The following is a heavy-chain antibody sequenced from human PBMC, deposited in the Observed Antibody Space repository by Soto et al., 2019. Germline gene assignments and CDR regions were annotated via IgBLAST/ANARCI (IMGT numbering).Heavy chain of an antibody. CDR3: ARDLPPSDS. V-gene: IGHV1-18*01. J-gene: IGHJ4*02. CDR2: ISAYNGNT. Sequence: QVQLVQSGAEVKKPGASVKVSCKASGYMFTSYAISWVRQAPGQGLEWMGWISAYNGNTNYAQKLQGRVTMNTDKSTSTPYMDLRSLRSNDTSVYYCARDLPPSDSWGQGTLVTVSS. D-gene: IGHD2-2*01. CDR1: GYMFTSYA.